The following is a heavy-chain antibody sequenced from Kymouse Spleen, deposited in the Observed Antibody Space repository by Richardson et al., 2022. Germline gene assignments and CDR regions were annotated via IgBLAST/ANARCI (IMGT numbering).Heavy chain of an antibody. V-gene: IGHV3-74*01. Sequence: EVQLVESGGGLVQPGGSLRLSCAASGFTFSSYWMHWVRQAPGKGLVWVSRINSDGSSTSYADSVKGRFTISRDNAKNTLYLQMNSLRAEDTAVYYCARNGSYPYYYYGMDVWGQGTTVTVSS. CDR3: ARNGSYPYYYYGMDV. CDR1: GFTFSSYW. CDR2: INSDGSST. J-gene: IGHJ6*02. D-gene: IGHD1-26*01.